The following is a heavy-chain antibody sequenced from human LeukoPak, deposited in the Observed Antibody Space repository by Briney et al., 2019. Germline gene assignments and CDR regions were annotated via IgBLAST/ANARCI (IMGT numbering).Heavy chain of an antibody. Sequence: SVKVSCKTSGGTFSSYAISWVRQAPGQGLEWMGRTIPILSIANYAQKFQGRVTITADKSTSTAYMELSSLRSEDTAVYYCARHDGSFLEHFDYWGQGTLVTVSS. J-gene: IGHJ4*02. CDR1: GGTFSSYA. V-gene: IGHV1-69*04. D-gene: IGHD5-24*01. CDR3: ARHDGSFLEHFDY. CDR2: TIPILSIA.